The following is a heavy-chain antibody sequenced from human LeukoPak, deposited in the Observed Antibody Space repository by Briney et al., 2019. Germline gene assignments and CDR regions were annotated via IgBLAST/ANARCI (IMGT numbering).Heavy chain of an antibody. CDR3: ARDFWGGGSSSSQDY. CDR1: GFTFSSYS. V-gene: IGHV3-7*01. D-gene: IGHD6-6*01. CDR2: IKQDGSEK. J-gene: IGHJ4*02. Sequence: GGSLRLSCGASGFTFSSYSMSWVRQAPGKGLEWVANIKQDGSEKYYVDSVKGRFTISRDNAKNSLYLQMNSLRAEDTAVYYCARDFWGGGSSSSQDYWGQGTLVTVSS.